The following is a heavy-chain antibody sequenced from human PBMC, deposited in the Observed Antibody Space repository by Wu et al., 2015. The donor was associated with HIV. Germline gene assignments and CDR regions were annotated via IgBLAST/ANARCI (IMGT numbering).Heavy chain of an antibody. CDR2: MNPNSGNT. CDR1: GYIFTSYD. Sequence: QVQLVQSGAEVKKPGASVKVSCKASGYIFTSYDITWVRQATGQGLEWMGWMNPNSGNTAYAQKFQGRVTLTRNTSINTASMELRSLRYEDTAVYYCARVSGEAGGEVDYWGQGTLVTVSS. D-gene: IGHD1-26*01. J-gene: IGHJ4*02. CDR3: ARVSGEAGGEVDY. V-gene: IGHV1-8*01.